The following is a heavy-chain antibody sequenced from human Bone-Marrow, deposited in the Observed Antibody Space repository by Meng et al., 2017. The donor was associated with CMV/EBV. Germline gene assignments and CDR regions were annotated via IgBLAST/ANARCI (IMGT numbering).Heavy chain of an antibody. CDR2: VKHDGSKT. D-gene: IGHD2-21*01. CDR3: VRDEDCSRDCRGDAFEV. J-gene: IGHJ3*01. CDR1: GFIFSNYW. V-gene: IGHV3-7*01. Sequence: GESLKISCAASGFIFSNYWMSWVRQAPGKGLEWVANVKHDGSKTYHVDSVKGRFSISSDNAKKSIYLQMNSLRAEDTAVYYCVRDEDCSRDCRGDAFEVWGQGTVVTVSS.